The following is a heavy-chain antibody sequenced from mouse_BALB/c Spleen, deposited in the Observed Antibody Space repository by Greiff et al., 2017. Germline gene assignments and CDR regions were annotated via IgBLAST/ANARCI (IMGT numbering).Heavy chain of an antibody. CDR3: ARDTMWFAY. CDR2: ISSGSSTI. D-gene: IGHD1-1*02. Sequence: EVKLVESGGGLVQPGGSRKLSCAASGFTFSSFGMHWVRQAPEKGLEWVAYISSGSSTIYYADTVKGRFTISRDNPKNTLFLQMTSLRSEDTAMYYCARDTMWFAYWGQGTLVTVSA. J-gene: IGHJ3*01. CDR1: GFTFSSFG. V-gene: IGHV5-17*02.